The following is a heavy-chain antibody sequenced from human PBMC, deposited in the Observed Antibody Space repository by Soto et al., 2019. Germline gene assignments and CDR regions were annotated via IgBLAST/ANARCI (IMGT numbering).Heavy chain of an antibody. Sequence: EVQLVESGGGLVKPGGSLRLSCAASGFTFSNAWMSWVRQAPGKGLEWVGRIKSKTDGGTTDYAAPVKGRFTISRDDSHNTLYLQMNSLKTEDTAVYYCALKRIVVVVAATQEADYWGQGTLVTVSS. CDR1: GFTFSNAW. D-gene: IGHD2-15*01. CDR2: IKSKTDGGTT. J-gene: IGHJ4*02. V-gene: IGHV3-15*01. CDR3: ALKRIVVVVAATQEADY.